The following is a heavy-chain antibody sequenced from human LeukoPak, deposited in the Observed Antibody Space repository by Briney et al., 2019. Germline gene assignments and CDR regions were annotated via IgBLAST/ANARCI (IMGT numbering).Heavy chain of an antibody. CDR2: IYTSGST. V-gene: IGHV4-61*02. CDR1: GGSISSGGYY. J-gene: IGHJ6*03. CDR3: ARAKCSGGSCYFDYYYYMDV. Sequence: PSQTLSLTCTVSGGSISSGGYYWSWIRQPPGKGLEWIGRIYTSGSTNYNPSLKSRVTISVDTSKNQFSLKLSSVTAADTAVYYCARAKCSGGSCYFDYYYYMDVWGKGTTVTVSS. D-gene: IGHD2-15*01.